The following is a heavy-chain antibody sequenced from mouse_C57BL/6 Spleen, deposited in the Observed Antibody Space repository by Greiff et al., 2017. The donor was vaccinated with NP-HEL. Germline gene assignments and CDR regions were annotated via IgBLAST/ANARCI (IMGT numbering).Heavy chain of an antibody. CDR3: ARAGVVALDY. V-gene: IGHV1-61*01. CDR2: IYPSDSET. CDR1: GYTFTSYW. Sequence: QVQLQQPGAELVRPGSSVKLSCKASGYTFTSYWMDWVKQRPGQGLEWIGNIYPSDSETHYNQKFKDKATLTVDKSSSTAYMQLSSLTSEDSAVYYCARAGVVALDYWGQGTTLTVSS. D-gene: IGHD1-1*01. J-gene: IGHJ2*01.